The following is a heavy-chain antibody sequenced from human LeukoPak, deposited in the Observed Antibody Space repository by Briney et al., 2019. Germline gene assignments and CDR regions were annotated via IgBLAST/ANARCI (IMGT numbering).Heavy chain of an antibody. CDR2: INPNSGGT. D-gene: IGHD4-17*01. CDR3: ARDLDYGDLGGWFDP. J-gene: IGHJ5*02. Sequence: APVKVSCKASGYTCTGYYMHWVRQAPGQGREWMGWINPNSGGTNYAQKFQGRVTMTRDTSISTAYMELSRLRSDDTAVYYCARDLDYGDLGGWFDPWGQGTLVTVSS. V-gene: IGHV1-2*02. CDR1: GYTCTGYY.